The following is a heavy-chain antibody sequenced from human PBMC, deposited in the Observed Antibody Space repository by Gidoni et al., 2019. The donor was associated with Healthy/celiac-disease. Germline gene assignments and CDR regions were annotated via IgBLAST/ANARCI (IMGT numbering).Heavy chain of an antibody. CDR2: INPNSGGT. D-gene: IGHD6-19*01. V-gene: IGHV1-2*02. J-gene: IGHJ6*02. Sequence: QVQLVQSGAEVKKPGASVKVSCKASGYTFTGYSMHWVRQAPGQGLEWMGWINPNSGGTNYAQKFQGRVTMTRDTSISTAYMELSRLRSDDTAVYYCARQSSPYSSGWTKGDYYYGMDVWGQGTTVTVSS. CDR3: ARQSSPYSSGWTKGDYYYGMDV. CDR1: GYTFTGYS.